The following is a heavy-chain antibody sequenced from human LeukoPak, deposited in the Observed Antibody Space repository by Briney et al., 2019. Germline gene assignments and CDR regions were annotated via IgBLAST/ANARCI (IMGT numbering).Heavy chain of an antibody. J-gene: IGHJ4*02. Sequence: SETLSLTCTVSGGSVRSSSYYWGWIRQPPGKGLEWIGNIYYNGNTYYNPPLKSRVTISVDRSENQFSLRLNSVTAADTGVHCWVLSSGRGGNLYNRMVTVYYFDYWGQGTLVAVSS. CDR2: IYYNGNT. CDR1: GGSVRSSSYY. V-gene: IGHV4-39*01. CDR3: VLSSGRGGNLYNRMVTVYYFDY. D-gene: IGHD4-23*01.